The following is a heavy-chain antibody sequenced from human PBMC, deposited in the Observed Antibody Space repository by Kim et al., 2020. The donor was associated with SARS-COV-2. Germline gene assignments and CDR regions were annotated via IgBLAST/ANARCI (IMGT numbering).Heavy chain of an antibody. V-gene: IGHV4-39*01. CDR2: IYYSGST. CDR1: GGSISSSSYY. Sequence: SETLSLTCTVSGGSISSSSYYWGWIRQPPGKGLEWMGSIYYSGSTYYNPSLKSRVTISVDTSKNQFSLKLSSVTAADTAVYYCARLEYSSGWPHMDVWGKGTTVTVSS. J-gene: IGHJ6*03. CDR3: ARLEYSSGWPHMDV. D-gene: IGHD6-19*01.